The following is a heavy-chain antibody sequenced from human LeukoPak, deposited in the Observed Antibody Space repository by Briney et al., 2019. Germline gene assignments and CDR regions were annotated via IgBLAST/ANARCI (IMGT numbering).Heavy chain of an antibody. D-gene: IGHD5-24*01. CDR1: GFTFNSYS. V-gene: IGHV3-48*04. CDR2: ISESSDTI. Sequence: GGSLRLSCAASGFTFNSYSMNWVRQAPGKGLEWISYISESSDTIYYADSVKGRFTISRDNAKNSLYLQMNSLRAEDTALYYCVGLQDDYWGQGTLVTVSS. J-gene: IGHJ4*02. CDR3: VGLQDDY.